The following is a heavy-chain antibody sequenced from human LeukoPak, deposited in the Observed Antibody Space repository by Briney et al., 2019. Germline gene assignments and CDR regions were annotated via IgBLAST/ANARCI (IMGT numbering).Heavy chain of an antibody. D-gene: IGHD5-24*01. V-gene: IGHV5-51*01. CDR3: VRGDGYNRFDY. J-gene: IGHJ4*02. CDR1: GYTFTSYC. Sequence: GESLKISCKGSGYTFTSYCIGWVRQMPGKGLEWMGIIYAGDSDTRYSPSSQGQVTISADKSISTAYLQWSSLKASDTAMYYCVRGDGYNRFDYWGQGTLVTVSS. CDR2: IYAGDSDT.